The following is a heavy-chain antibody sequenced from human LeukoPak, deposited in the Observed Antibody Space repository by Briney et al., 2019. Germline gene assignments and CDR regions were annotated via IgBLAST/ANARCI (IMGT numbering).Heavy chain of an antibody. J-gene: IGHJ4*02. CDR1: GYGFSSYW. Sequence: GESLKISCEGSGYGFSSYWIGWVRQMTGKGVEWMGIIYPGDSDTTYTPSFQGQLTISAHKSITTPYLQWSSLKASDTAMYYFARAYYYDSSGHNLRSPHLPTLPPPFAYWRQGTLVTAS. CDR2: IYPGDSDT. CDR3: ARAYYYDSSGHNLRSPHLPTLPPPFAY. V-gene: IGHV5-51*01. D-gene: IGHD3-22*01.